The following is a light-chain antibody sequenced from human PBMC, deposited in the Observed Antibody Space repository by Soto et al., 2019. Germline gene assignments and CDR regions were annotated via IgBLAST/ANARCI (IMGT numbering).Light chain of an antibody. V-gene: IGKV3-20*01. CDR1: QSVSSNY. CDR2: GAS. CDR3: QQYGRSSLT. Sequence: IVLTHSPGTLSLSPGERATLSCRGSQSVSSNYLAWYQQKPGQAPRLLIYGASNKATGIPDRFSGSGSGTDFTLTITRMEPEDFAVYYCQQYGRSSLTFGGGTKLDIK. J-gene: IGKJ4*01.